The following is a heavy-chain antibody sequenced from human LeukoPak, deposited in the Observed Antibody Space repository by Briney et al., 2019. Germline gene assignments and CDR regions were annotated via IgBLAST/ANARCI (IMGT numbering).Heavy chain of an antibody. CDR3: ARNPAPIGGYNRYYFDY. V-gene: IGHV3-64*01. Sequence: GGSLRLSCAASGFTFSSYAMHWVRQAPGKGLEYVSAISSNGGSTYYANSVKGRFTISRDNSKNTLYLQMGSLRAEDMAVYYCARNPAPIGGYNRYYFDYWGQGTLVPVSS. CDR1: GFTFSSYA. CDR2: ISSNGGST. D-gene: IGHD5-24*01. J-gene: IGHJ4*02.